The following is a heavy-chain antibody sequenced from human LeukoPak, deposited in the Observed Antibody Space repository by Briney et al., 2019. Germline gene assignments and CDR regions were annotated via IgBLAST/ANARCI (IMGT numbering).Heavy chain of an antibody. CDR3: AREKGDFWSGYYSPRAFDI. D-gene: IGHD3-3*01. Sequence: GGSLRLSCAASGFTVSSNYMSWVRQAPGKGLEWVSVIYSGGSTYYADSVKGRFTISRDNSKNTLYLQMNSLRAEDTAVYYCAREKGDFWSGYYSPRAFDIWGQGTMVTVSS. J-gene: IGHJ3*02. CDR1: GFTVSSNY. V-gene: IGHV3-53*01. CDR2: IYSGGST.